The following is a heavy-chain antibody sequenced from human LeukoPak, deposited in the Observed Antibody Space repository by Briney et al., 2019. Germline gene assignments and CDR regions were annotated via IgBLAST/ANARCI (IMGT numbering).Heavy chain of an antibody. CDR3: ARGGTYCISTACYTAY. CDR2: IYSGDSDT. Sequence: KPGESLKISCQASGYSFTSYWIGWARQMPGKGLEWMGIIYSGDSDTRYSPSFQGQVTISADKSISTAYLQWSSLKASDTAMYYCARGGTYCISTACYTAYWGQGTLVTVSS. V-gene: IGHV5-51*01. CDR1: GYSFTSYW. J-gene: IGHJ4*02. D-gene: IGHD2-2*02.